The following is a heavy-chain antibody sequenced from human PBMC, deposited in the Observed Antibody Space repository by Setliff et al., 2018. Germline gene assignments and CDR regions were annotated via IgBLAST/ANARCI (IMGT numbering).Heavy chain of an antibody. CDR2: IGTAGDT. CDR3: AKAPSSPSVVLQFFNGMDV. D-gene: IGHD3-3*01. CDR1: GFTFSSYA. J-gene: IGHJ6*02. V-gene: IGHV3-23*01. Sequence: HPGGSLRLSCAASGFTFSSYAMSWVRQAPGKGLEWVSAIGTAGDTYYPGSVKGRFTISRDNSKNTLYLQMNSLRAEDTAVYYCAKAPSSPSVVLQFFNGMDVWGQGTTVTVSS.